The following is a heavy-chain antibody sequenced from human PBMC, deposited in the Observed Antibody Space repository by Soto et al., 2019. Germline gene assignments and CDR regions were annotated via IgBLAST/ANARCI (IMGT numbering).Heavy chain of an antibody. CDR2: ITSDSDHI. D-gene: IGHD3-22*01. J-gene: IGHJ5*02. Sequence: GGSLRLSCAASGFMFSAYTMNWVRQAPGKGLEWLSSITSDSDHIDYADSVRGRFTVSRDNARKSLYLQMDSLGAEDTGVYYCVTPYYYNHWGPGTLVTVSS. CDR1: GFMFSAYT. CDR3: VTPYYYNH. V-gene: IGHV3-21*01.